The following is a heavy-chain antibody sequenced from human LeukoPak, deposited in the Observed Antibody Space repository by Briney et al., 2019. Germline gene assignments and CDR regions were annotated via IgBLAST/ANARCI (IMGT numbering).Heavy chain of an antibody. Sequence: GGSLRLSCAASGFTFSTSWMHWVRQAPGKGLVWVSRINSAGSRTSCADSVKGRFTISRDNAKNTLYLQMNSLRVEDTALFYCARGDVVNDAFDSWGQGTMVTAS. D-gene: IGHD2-21*01. J-gene: IGHJ3*02. V-gene: IGHV3-74*01. CDR1: GFTFSTSW. CDR2: INSAGSRT. CDR3: ARGDVVNDAFDS.